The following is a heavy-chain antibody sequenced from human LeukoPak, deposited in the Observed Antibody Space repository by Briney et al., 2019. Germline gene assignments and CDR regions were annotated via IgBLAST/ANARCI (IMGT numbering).Heavy chain of an antibody. V-gene: IGHV3-23*01. CDR3: AKDGKGYSGYDYRDWFDP. Sequence: HPGGSLRLSCAASGFTFSSYAMSWVRQAPGKGLERVSAISGSGGSTYYADSVKGRFTISRDNSKNTLYLQMNSLRAEDTAVYYCAKDGKGYSGYDYRDWFDPWGQGTLVTVSS. D-gene: IGHD5-12*01. J-gene: IGHJ5*02. CDR2: ISGSGGST. CDR1: GFTFSSYA.